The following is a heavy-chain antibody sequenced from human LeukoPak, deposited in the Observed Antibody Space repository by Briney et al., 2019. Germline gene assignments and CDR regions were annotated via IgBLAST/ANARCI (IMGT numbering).Heavy chain of an antibody. CDR2: INPNSGGT. Sequence: ASVKVSCKASGYTFTGYYMYWVRQAPGQGLEWMGWINPNSGGTNYAQKFQGRVTMTRDTSISTAYMELSRLRSDDTAVYYCARGRGADYVWGSYNTAGSNWFDPWGQGTLVTVSS. J-gene: IGHJ5*02. V-gene: IGHV1-2*02. CDR3: ARGRGADYVWGSYNTAGSNWFDP. D-gene: IGHD3-16*01. CDR1: GYTFTGYY.